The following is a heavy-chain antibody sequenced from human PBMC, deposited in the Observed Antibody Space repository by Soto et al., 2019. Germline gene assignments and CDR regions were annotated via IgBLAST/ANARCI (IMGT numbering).Heavy chain of an antibody. CDR1: GGSISSSSYY. D-gene: IGHD2-2*01. CDR3: ARQTGAEIVVVPAAPFDY. J-gene: IGHJ4*02. Sequence: PSETLSLTCTVSGGSISSSSYYWGGIRQPPGKGLEWIGSIYYSGSTYYNPSLKSRVTISVDTSKNQFSLKLSSVTAADTAVYYCARQTGAEIVVVPAAPFDYWGQGTLVTVSS. CDR2: IYYSGST. V-gene: IGHV4-39*01.